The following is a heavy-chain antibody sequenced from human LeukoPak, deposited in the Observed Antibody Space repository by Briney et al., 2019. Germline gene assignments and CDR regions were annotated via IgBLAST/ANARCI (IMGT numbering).Heavy chain of an antibody. V-gene: IGHV3-30*03. D-gene: IGHD4-23*01. CDR3: AARDYGGNSGI. J-gene: IGHJ3*02. Sequence: GGSLRLSCAASGFTFSTYAMHWGRQAPGKGLEWVAVISYDGSNKYYADSVKGRFTISRDNSKNTLYLRMNSLRAEDTAVYYCAARDYGGNSGIWGQGTMVTVSS. CDR1: GFTFSTYA. CDR2: ISYDGSNK.